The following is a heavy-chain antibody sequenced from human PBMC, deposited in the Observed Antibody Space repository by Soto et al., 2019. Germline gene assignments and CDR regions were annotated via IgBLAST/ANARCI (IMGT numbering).Heavy chain of an antibody. CDR1: GISYTTYA. Sequence: VQLVQSGAEVKKPGASVRISCTASGISYTTYAIHWVRQAPGQGLEWMGWINAGNGYTRYSQRFQGRVTLTTDTSATTPYMDLSSLRSEDTSIYFCARAISGYVTWGQGTLVTVSS. V-gene: IGHV1-3*01. CDR3: ARAISGYVT. J-gene: IGHJ4*02. D-gene: IGHD5-12*01. CDR2: INAGNGYT.